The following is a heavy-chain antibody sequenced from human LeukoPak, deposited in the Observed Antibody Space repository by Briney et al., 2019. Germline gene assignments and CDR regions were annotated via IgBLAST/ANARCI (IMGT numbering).Heavy chain of an antibody. CDR1: GFTFSSYW. D-gene: IGHD3-3*01. CDR2: INTDGSST. V-gene: IGHV3-74*01. J-gene: IGHJ6*03. Sequence: GGSLRLSCAASGFTFSSYWMHWVRQAPGKGLVWVSRINTDGSSTSYADSVKGRFTISRDNAKNTLYLQMNSLRAEDTAVYYCARGSYDFWSGYYFSSEISPYYYYMDVWGKGTTATVSS. CDR3: ARGSYDFWSGYYFSSEISPYYYYMDV.